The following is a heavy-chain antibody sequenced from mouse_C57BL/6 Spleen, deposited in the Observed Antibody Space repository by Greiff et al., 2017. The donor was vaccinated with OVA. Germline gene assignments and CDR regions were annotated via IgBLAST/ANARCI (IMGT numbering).Heavy chain of an antibody. J-gene: IGHJ4*01. Sequence: VQLQQSGAELVKPGASVKISCKASGYAFSSYWMNWVKQRPGKGLEWIGQIYPGDGDTNYNGKFKGKATLTADKSSSTAYMQLSSLTSEDSAVYFCARPGSSPSYYAMDYWGQGTSVTVSS. CDR2: IYPGDGDT. V-gene: IGHV1-80*01. CDR1: GYAFSSYW. D-gene: IGHD1-1*01. CDR3: ARPGSSPSYYAMDY.